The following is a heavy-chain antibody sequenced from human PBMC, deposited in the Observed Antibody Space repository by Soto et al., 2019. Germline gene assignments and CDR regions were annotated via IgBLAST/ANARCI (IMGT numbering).Heavy chain of an antibody. J-gene: IGHJ6*02. CDR1: GYTFTNYW. Sequence: GESLKISCKGFGYTFTNYWIGWVRQMPGKGPEWMGIIYPGDSDTKYNPSFQGQVTISADKSITTTYLQWSSLKASDTATYYCAASIFYYGMDVWRQGTTVTVSS. CDR3: AASIFYYGMDV. CDR2: IYPGDSDT. V-gene: IGHV5-51*01.